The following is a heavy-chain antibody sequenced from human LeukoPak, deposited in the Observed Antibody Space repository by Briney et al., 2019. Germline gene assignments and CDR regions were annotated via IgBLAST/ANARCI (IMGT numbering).Heavy chain of an antibody. CDR1: GYTFTGYY. Sequence: GASVKVSCKASGYTFTGYYMHWVRQAPGQGLEWMGWINPNSGGTNYAQKFQGRVTMTRDTSISTAYMELSRLRSDDTAVYYCARDLRWLQLGRMNYWGQGTLVTVSS. J-gene: IGHJ4*02. CDR2: INPNSGGT. V-gene: IGHV1-2*02. CDR3: ARDLRWLQLGRMNY. D-gene: IGHD5-24*01.